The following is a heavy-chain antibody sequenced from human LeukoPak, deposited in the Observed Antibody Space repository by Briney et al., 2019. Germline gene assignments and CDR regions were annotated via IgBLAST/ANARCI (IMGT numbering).Heavy chain of an antibody. CDR2: IYSGGST. Sequence: GGSLRLSRAASGLALSNSYMSWVRPAPGKGLEWLSVIYSGGSTQYADSVKGRFTMSRDNSQNTLYLQMNSLRVEDTGVYCCARGVITMVRGVIKGAYYFDYWGQGTQVTVS. J-gene: IGHJ4*02. V-gene: IGHV3-53*01. D-gene: IGHD3-10*01. CDR1: GLALSNSY. CDR3: ARGVITMVRGVIKGAYYFDY.